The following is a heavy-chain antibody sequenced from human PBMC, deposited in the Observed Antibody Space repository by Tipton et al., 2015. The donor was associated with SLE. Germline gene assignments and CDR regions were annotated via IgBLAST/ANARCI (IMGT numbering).Heavy chain of an antibody. CDR2: ISQSGIT. J-gene: IGHJ4*02. V-gene: IGHV4-34*01. D-gene: IGHD2-2*02. Sequence: TLSLTCSVYGGSFSGYYWTWVRQPPGKGLEWLGEISQSGITKGDPSLKSRVTISVDTSKRKFPLQLSSVTAADTTVYYCARGDIRYCSPTRCHTHVDFWGQGTLVTVSS. CDR3: ARGDIRYCSPTRCHTHVDF. CDR1: GGSFSGYY.